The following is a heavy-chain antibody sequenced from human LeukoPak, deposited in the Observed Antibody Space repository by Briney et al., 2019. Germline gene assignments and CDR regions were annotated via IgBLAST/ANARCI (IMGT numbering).Heavy chain of an antibody. D-gene: IGHD6-13*01. J-gene: IGHJ4*02. CDR3: ARQVRQQLTYYFDY. CDR2: INHSGST. Sequence: SETLSLTCAVYGGSFSGYYWSWIRQPPGKGLEWIGEINHSGSTNYNPSLKSRVTISVDTSKNQFSLKLSSVTAADTAVYYCARQVRQQLTYYFDYWGQGTLVTVSS. V-gene: IGHV4-34*01. CDR1: GGSFSGYY.